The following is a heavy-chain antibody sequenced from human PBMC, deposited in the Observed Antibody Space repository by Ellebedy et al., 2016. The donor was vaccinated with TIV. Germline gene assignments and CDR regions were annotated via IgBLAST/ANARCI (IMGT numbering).Heavy chain of an antibody. V-gene: IGHV3-74*01. CDR3: ARDRGDYSISGP. D-gene: IGHD4-11*01. Sequence: GESLKISXVASGVTFGRYRMHWVRQAPGNKLVWVSRIKSDGSSTTYADSVKGRFPTSRDNARNTLYLQMNSLRGEDTAVYFCARDRGDYSISGPWGQGTLVTVSS. CDR1: GVTFGRYR. CDR2: IKSDGSST. J-gene: IGHJ5*02.